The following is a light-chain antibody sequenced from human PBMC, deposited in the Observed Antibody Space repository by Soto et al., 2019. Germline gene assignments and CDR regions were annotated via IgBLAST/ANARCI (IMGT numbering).Light chain of an antibody. CDR1: QSVRGN. CDR3: QQYKNWPLIT. V-gene: IGKV3-15*01. Sequence: EIVMTQSPATLSVSPGERATLSCRASQSVRGNLAWYQQRPGQAPRLLIYGASTRATGLPARFGGSGSGTEFTLTVSSLQSEDFAVYYCQQYKNWPLITFGQGTRLEIK. J-gene: IGKJ5*01. CDR2: GAS.